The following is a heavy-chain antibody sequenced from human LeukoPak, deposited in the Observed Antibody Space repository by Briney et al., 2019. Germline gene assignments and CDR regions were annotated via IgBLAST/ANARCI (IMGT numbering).Heavy chain of an antibody. V-gene: IGHV1-69*05. Sequence: SVKVSCKASGGTFSSYAISWVRQAPGQGLEWMGGIIPIFGTANYAQKFQGRVTITTDESTSTAYMELSSLRSEDTAVYYCAVSRGGYSYGYEDYYYYMDVWGKGTTVTVSS. CDR2: IIPIFGTA. CDR1: GGTFSSYA. J-gene: IGHJ6*03. CDR3: AVSRGGYSYGYEDYYYYMDV. D-gene: IGHD5-18*01.